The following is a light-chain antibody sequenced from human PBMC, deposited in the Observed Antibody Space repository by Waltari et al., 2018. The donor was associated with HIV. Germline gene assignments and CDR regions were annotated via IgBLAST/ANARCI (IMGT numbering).Light chain of an antibody. V-gene: IGLV1-51*01. CDR2: YNN. CDR3: GTWDNSLSAGEV. J-gene: IGLJ3*02. Sequence: QSVLPKPPSVSAAPGQKVTISCSGSHSNLGNTFASWYQQLPRTAPKLLIYYNNNRPSGVPDRFSGSKSGTSATLGITGRQPGDEADYYCGTWDNSLSAGEVFGGGTKVTVL. CDR1: HSNLGNTF.